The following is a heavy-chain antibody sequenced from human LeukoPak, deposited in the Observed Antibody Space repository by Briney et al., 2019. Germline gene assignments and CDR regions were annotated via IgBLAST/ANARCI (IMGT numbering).Heavy chain of an antibody. Sequence: GGSLRLSCAASGFTFSSYAMSWVRQAPGKGLEWVSAISGSGGSTYYADSVKGRFTISRDNSKNTLYLQMNSLRAEDTAVYYCAKVGMDTALYYYYGMDVWGKGTRSPSPQ. D-gene: IGHD5-18*01. V-gene: IGHV3-23*01. CDR1: GFTFSSYA. J-gene: IGHJ6*04. CDR3: AKVGMDTALYYYYGMDV. CDR2: ISGSGGST.